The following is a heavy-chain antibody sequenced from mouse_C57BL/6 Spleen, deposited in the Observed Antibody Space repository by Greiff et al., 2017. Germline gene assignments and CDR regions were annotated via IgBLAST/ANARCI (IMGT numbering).Heavy chain of an antibody. J-gene: IGHJ3*01. Sequence: EVMLVESGGGLVKPGGSLKLSCAASGFTFSSYAMSWVRQTPEKRLEWVATISDGGSYTYYPDNVKGRFTISRDNAKNNLYLQMSNLKSEDTAMYYCARDLGFAYWGQGTLVTVSA. CDR2: ISDGGSYT. CDR3: ARDLGFAY. CDR1: GFTFSSYA. V-gene: IGHV5-4*03.